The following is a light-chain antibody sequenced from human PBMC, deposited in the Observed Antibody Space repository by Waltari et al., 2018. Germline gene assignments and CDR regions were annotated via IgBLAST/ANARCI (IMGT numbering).Light chain of an antibody. CDR1: SFNIGNNA. CDR3: AAWDDSLSGVV. CDR2: YDE. J-gene: IGLJ2*01. V-gene: IGLV1-36*01. Sequence: QSVLTQPPSVSEAPRQRVTISCSGSSFNIGNNAVNWYQQLPGKAPKLLIYYDELRPSGVSDRFSGSKSGTSASLAISGLQSEEEADYYCAAWDDSLSGVVFGGGTKLTVL.